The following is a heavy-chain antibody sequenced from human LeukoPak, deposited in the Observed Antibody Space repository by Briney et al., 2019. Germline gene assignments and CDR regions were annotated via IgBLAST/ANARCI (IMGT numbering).Heavy chain of an antibody. CDR1: GGSISSHY. Sequence: PSETLSLTCTVSGGSISSHYWSWIRQPPGKGLEWIGYIYYSGSTNYNPSLKSRVTISVDTSKNQFSLKLSSVTAADTAVYYCARERGSYSPHDYWGQGTLVTVSS. D-gene: IGHD1-26*01. CDR2: IYYSGST. J-gene: IGHJ4*02. V-gene: IGHV4-59*11. CDR3: ARERGSYSPHDY.